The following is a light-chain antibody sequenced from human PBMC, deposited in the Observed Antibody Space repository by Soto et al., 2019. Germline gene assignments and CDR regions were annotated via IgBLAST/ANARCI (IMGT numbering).Light chain of an antibody. CDR2: GAS. Sequence: IVMTHSPATLSVSPGEIASLSFRASQSVSSNLAWYQQKPGQAPRLLIYGASTRATGIPARFSGSGSGTDFTLTISRLEPEDFAVFYCQHYGSSPSTFGQGTRLEIK. V-gene: IGKV3-15*01. J-gene: IGKJ5*01. CDR3: QHYGSSPST. CDR1: QSVSSN.